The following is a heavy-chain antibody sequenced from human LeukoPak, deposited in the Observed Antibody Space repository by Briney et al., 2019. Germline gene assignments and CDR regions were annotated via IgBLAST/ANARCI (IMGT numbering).Heavy chain of an antibody. CDR1: GGTFSSYA. D-gene: IGHD3-10*01. V-gene: IGHV1-8*03. J-gene: IGHJ3*02. Sequence: ASVKVSCKASGGTFSSYAISWVRQAPGQGLEWMGVIDPDGGSRSYAQKFQGRVTITRNTSISTAYMELSSLRSEDTAVYYCARGLRVRGPNTLWTAAFDIWGQGTMVTVSS. CDR3: ARGLRVRGPNTLWTAAFDI. CDR2: IDPDGGSR.